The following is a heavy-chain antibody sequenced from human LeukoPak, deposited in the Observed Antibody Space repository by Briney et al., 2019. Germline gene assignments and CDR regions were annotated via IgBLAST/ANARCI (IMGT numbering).Heavy chain of an antibody. CDR3: ARGASYYYDSSGYHDY. J-gene: IGHJ4*02. Sequence: GASVKVSCKASGYTFTGYYMHWVRQAPGQGLEWMGWINPNSGGINYAQKFQGRVTMTRDTSISTAYMELSRLRSDDTAVYYCARGASYYYDSSGYHDYWGQGTLVTVSS. V-gene: IGHV1-2*02. CDR1: GYTFTGYY. CDR2: INPNSGGI. D-gene: IGHD3-22*01.